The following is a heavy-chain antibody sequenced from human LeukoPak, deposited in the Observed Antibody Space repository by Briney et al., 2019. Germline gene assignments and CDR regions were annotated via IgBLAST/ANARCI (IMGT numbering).Heavy chain of an antibody. V-gene: IGHV1-46*01. Sequence: GASVKVSCKASGYTFTSYYMHWVRQAPGQGLEWMGIINPSGGSTSYAQKFQGRVTMTRDTSTSTVYMELSSLRSEDTAVYYCARAGSVVVPAAIVWFDPWGQGTLVTVSS. CDR2: INPSGGST. CDR3: ARAGSVVVPAAIVWFDP. D-gene: IGHD2-2*02. J-gene: IGHJ5*02. CDR1: GYTFTSYY.